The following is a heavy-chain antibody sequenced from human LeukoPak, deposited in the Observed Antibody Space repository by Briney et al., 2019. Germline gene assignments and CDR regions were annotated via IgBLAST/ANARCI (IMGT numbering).Heavy chain of an antibody. CDR3: TRDHGVGATDIDH. J-gene: IGHJ4*02. CDR1: GFTFSSHW. CDR2: INPDGGSI. D-gene: IGHD1-26*01. Sequence: GGSLRLSCGASGFTFSSHWMHWVRQTPGKGLVWVSRINPDGGSITYADSVKGRFSVSRDNAKNTLYLQVNSLRAEDTAVYYCTRDHGVGATDIDHWGQGAPVTVSS. V-gene: IGHV3-74*01.